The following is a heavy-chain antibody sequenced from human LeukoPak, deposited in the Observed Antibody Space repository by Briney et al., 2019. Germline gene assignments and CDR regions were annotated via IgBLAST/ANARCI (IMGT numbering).Heavy chain of an antibody. CDR1: GYTFTSYG. CDR3: ARGSVVVVAGTIDY. V-gene: IGHV1-46*01. J-gene: IGHJ4*02. CDR2: INPSGGTT. Sequence: ASVKVSCKASGYTFTSYGISWVRQAPGQGLEWMGIINPSGGTTTYAQKFQGRVTMTRDSSTSTIYMEVISLRSEDTAVYYCARGSVVVVAGTIDYWGQGTLVTVSS. D-gene: IGHD2-15*01.